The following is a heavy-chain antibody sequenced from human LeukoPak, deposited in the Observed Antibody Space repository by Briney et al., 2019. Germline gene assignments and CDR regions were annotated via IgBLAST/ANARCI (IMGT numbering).Heavy chain of an antibody. CDR3: AELGITMIGGV. D-gene: IGHD3-10*02. CDR2: ISFDGSNK. J-gene: IGHJ6*04. V-gene: IGHV3-30*04. Sequence: PGRSLRHSCAASGFTFSSFALHWVRQAPGKGLEWVSVISFDGSNKYYADSVKGRFTISRDNAKNSLYLQMNSLRAEDTAVYYCAELGITMIGGVWGKGTTVTISS. CDR1: GFTFSSFA.